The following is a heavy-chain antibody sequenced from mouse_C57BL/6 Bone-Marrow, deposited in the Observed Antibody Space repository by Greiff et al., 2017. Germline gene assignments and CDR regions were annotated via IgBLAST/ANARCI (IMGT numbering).Heavy chain of an antibody. D-gene: IGHD1-1*01. Sequence: QVQLQQPGAELVRPGTSVKLSCKASGYTFTSYWMHWVKQRPGQGLEWIGVIDPSDSYTNYNQKFKGKATLTVDTSSSTAYMQLSSLTSEDSAVYYVARDYYGSSYWYFDVWGTGTTVTVSS. CDR2: IDPSDSYT. J-gene: IGHJ1*03. CDR3: ARDYYGSSYWYFDV. CDR1: GYTFTSYW. V-gene: IGHV1-59*01.